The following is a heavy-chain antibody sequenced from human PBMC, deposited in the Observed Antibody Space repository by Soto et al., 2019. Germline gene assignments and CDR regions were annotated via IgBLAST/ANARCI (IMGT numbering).Heavy chain of an antibody. J-gene: IGHJ6*02. CDR3: AAVPTYDILTGYVNYYYYGMDV. CDR2: INAGNGNT. V-gene: IGHV1-3*01. Sequence: ASVKVSCKASGYTFTSYAMHWVRQAPGQRLEWMGWINAGNGNTKYSQKFQGRVTITRDTSTSTAYMELSSLRSEDTAVYYCAAVPTYDILTGYVNYYYYGMDVWGQGTTVTVSS. CDR1: GYTFTSYA. D-gene: IGHD3-9*01.